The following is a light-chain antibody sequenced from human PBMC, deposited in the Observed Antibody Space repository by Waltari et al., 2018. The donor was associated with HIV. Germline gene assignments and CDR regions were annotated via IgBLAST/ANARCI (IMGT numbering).Light chain of an antibody. V-gene: IGKV3-15*01. CDR2: GAF. CDR1: QSVSSN. Sequence: EILMTQSPATLSLSSGERATLSCRASQSVSSNLAWYQQKPGQAPRLLIYGAFTRATGIPARFSGSGSGTEFTLTISSLQSEDFALYYCQQYNNWPRTFGQGTKVEIK. CDR3: QQYNNWPRT. J-gene: IGKJ1*01.